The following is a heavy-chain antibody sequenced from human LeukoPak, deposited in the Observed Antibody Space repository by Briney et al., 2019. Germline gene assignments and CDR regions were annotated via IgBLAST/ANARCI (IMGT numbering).Heavy chain of an antibody. V-gene: IGHV4-39*07. CDR3: TAEKNGSPHY. CDR2: IYYTGST. J-gene: IGHJ4*02. Sequence: SETLSLTCTVSRGSISSSSYYWSWVRQPPRKGLEWIASIYYTGSTYYNPSLKSRVTISLDMSKNEFSLTMSSVTAADTAVYFCTAEKNGSPHYWGQGTQVTVSS. CDR1: RGSISSSSYY. D-gene: IGHD2-8*01.